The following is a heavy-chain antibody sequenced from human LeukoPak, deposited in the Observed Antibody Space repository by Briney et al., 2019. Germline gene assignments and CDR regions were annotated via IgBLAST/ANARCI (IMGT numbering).Heavy chain of an antibody. Sequence: ASVKVSCKASGYTFTSYGISWVRQAPGQGLGWMGWISAYNGNTNYAQKLQGRVTMTTDTSTSTAYMELRSLRSDDTAVYYCARGAGSSIAARPGRYNWFDPWGQGTLVTVSS. CDR2: ISAYNGNT. D-gene: IGHD6-6*01. CDR1: GYTFTSYG. J-gene: IGHJ5*02. CDR3: ARGAGSSIAARPGRYNWFDP. V-gene: IGHV1-18*01.